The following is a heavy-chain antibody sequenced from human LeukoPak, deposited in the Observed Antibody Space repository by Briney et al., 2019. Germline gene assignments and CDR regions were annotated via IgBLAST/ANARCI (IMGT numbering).Heavy chain of an antibody. D-gene: IGHD6-19*01. Sequence: PGGSLRLSCAASRFTFSDYYMSWIRQAPGKGLEWVSNISSSGSTISHADSVKGRFTISRDNAKNSLYLQMNSLRAVDTAVYYCARDPDSSGWYDYWGQGTLVTVSS. CDR1: RFTFSDYY. J-gene: IGHJ4*02. CDR3: ARDPDSSGWYDY. CDR2: ISSSGSTI. V-gene: IGHV3-11*01.